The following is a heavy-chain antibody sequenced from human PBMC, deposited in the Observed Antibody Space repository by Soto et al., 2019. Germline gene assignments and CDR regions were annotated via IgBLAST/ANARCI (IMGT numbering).Heavy chain of an antibody. V-gene: IGHV4-31*03. D-gene: IGHD3-10*01. CDR2: IYDSGST. CDR3: ARYGSGTYDPTTFDY. Sequence: QVQLQASGPGLVKPSQTLSLTCTVSVGSISSGGYDWSWIRQHPGKGLECIGYIYDSGSTYYNPSLKSRVTISVDTSENQFSLKMSSVTAADTAVYYCARYGSGTYDPTTFDYWGQGTLVTVSS. J-gene: IGHJ4*02. CDR1: VGSISSGGYD.